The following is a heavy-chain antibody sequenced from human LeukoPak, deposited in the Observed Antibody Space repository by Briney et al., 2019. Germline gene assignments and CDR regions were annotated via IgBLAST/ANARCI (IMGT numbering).Heavy chain of an antibody. J-gene: IGHJ4*02. CDR2: ISGSGGST. CDR3: AKDGVLMVYAIPYFDY. D-gene: IGHD2-8*01. Sequence: PGGSLRLSCAASGFTFSSSAMSWVRQAPGKGLEWVSAISGSGGSTYYADSVKGRFTISRDNSKNTLYLQMNSLRAEDTAVYYCAKDGVLMVYAIPYFDYWGQGTLVTVSS. V-gene: IGHV3-23*01. CDR1: GFTFSSSA.